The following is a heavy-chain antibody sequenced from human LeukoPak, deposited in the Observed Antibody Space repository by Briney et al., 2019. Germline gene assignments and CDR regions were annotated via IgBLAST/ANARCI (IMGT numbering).Heavy chain of an antibody. J-gene: IGHJ6*02. CDR1: GDSVSSNSAA. D-gene: IGHD1-26*01. CDR2: TYYRSKWYN. V-gene: IGHV6-1*01. CDR3: ARAKGRSPAYYYYGMDV. Sequence: SQTLSLTCAISGDSVSSNSAAWNWIRQSPSRGLEWLGRTYYRSKWYNDYAVSVKSRITINPDTSKNQFSLQLNSVTPEDTAVYYCARAKGRSPAYYYYGMDVWGRGTTVTVSS.